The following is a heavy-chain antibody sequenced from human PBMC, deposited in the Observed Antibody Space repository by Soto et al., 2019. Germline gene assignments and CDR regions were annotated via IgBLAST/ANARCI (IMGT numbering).Heavy chain of an antibody. D-gene: IGHD1-26*01. V-gene: IGHV3-15*01. CDR1: GFSFSDAW. CDR3: ATFRSYSDA. CDR2: IKSKGEGGTT. J-gene: IGHJ5*01. Sequence: PWKSLRLSCAASGFSFSDAWMSWISQAPGKRLEWVGRIKSKGEGGTTEYGAPVKGRYTTSRDDSENTLHLQMNSLKTEDTAVYYCATFRSYSDAWGHGTLVNVSS.